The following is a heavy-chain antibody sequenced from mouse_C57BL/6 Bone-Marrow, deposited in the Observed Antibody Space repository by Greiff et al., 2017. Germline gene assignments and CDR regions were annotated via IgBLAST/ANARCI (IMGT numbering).Heavy chain of an antibody. V-gene: IGHV1-53*01. J-gene: IGHJ4*01. Sequence: QVQLQQSGPELVKPGASVKLSCKASGYTFTSYWMHWVKQRPGQGLEWIGNINPSNGGTNYNEKFKSKATLTVDKSSSTAYMQLSSLTSEDSAVYYCARGYSSGYVDYAMDYWGQGTSVTVSS. D-gene: IGHD3-2*02. CDR1: GYTFTSYW. CDR2: INPSNGGT. CDR3: ARGYSSGYVDYAMDY.